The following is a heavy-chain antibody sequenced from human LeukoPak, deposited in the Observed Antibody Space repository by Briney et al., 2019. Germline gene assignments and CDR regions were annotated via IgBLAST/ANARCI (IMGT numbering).Heavy chain of an antibody. CDR2: INHSGST. J-gene: IGHJ6*02. Sequence: NPSETLSLTCAVYGGPFSGYYWSWIRQPPGKGLEWIGEINHSGSTNYNPSLKSRVTISVDTSKNQFSLKLSSVTAADTAVYYCARGGSLYYYYGMDVWGQGTTVTVSS. V-gene: IGHV4-34*01. CDR1: GGPFSGYY. CDR3: ARGGSLYYYYGMDV.